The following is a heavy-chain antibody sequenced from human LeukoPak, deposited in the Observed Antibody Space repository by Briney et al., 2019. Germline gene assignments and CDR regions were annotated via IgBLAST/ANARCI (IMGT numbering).Heavy chain of an antibody. V-gene: IGHV3-7*01. CDR2: IRNDGSDK. CDR1: GFSFSDYW. D-gene: IGHD3-3*01. Sequence: GGSLRLSCAASGFSFSDYWMSWVRQAPGKGLEWVATIRNDGSDKYYVDSVKGRFTISRDNTKSSLSLEINSLRAEDTALYYCARATSADKEDYWGQGTLVTVSS. CDR3: ARATSADKEDY. J-gene: IGHJ4*02.